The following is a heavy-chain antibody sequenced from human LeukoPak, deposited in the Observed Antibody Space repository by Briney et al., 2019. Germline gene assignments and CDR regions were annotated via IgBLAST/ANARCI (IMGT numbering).Heavy chain of an antibody. CDR1: GGTFSSYA. V-gene: IGHV1-69*13. D-gene: IGHD3-22*01. CDR3: ARGAARSYCYDSSGYYNFDY. CDR2: IIPIFGTA. Sequence: ASVKVSCKASGGTFSSYAINWVRQAPGQGLEWMGGIIPIFGTANYAQKFQGRVTITADESTSTAYMELSSLRSEDTAVYYCARGAARSYCYDSSGYYNFDYWGQGTLVTVSS. J-gene: IGHJ4*02.